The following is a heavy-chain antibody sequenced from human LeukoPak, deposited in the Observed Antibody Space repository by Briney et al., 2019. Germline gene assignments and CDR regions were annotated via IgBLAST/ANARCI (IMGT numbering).Heavy chain of an antibody. CDR2: IIPIFGTA. Sequence: ASVKVSCKASGGTFSSYAISWVRQAPGQGLEWMGGIIPIFGTANYAQKFQGRVTITADESTNTAYMELSSLRSEDTAVYYCASKRGYNYGFDYWGQGTLVTVSS. J-gene: IGHJ4*02. D-gene: IGHD5-18*01. V-gene: IGHV1-69*13. CDR3: ASKRGYNYGFDY. CDR1: GGTFSSYA.